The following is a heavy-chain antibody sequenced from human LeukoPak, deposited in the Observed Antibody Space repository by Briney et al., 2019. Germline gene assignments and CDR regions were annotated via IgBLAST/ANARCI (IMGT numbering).Heavy chain of an antibody. J-gene: IGHJ6*02. CDR3: ARGVYYYYGMDV. CDR1: GYTFTSYD. Sequence: ASVKVSCKASGYTFTSYDINWVRQATGQGLEWMGWMNPNSGNTGYAQKFQGRVTMTRSTSISTAYMELSSLRSEDTAVYYCARGVYYYYGMDVWGQGTTVTVSS. CDR2: MNPNSGNT. V-gene: IGHV1-8*01.